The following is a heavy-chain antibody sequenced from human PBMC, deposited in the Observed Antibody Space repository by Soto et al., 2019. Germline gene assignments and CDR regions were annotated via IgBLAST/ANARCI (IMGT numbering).Heavy chain of an antibody. Sequence: PGGSLRLSCAASGFTVSSNYMSWVRQAPGKGLELVSVIYSGGRTYYADSVKGRFTISRDNSKNTIYLQMNSLRAEDTAVYYCARDRIAVAGNPEYFQHWGQGTLVTVSS. CDR1: GFTVSSNY. CDR2: IYSGGRT. V-gene: IGHV3-53*01. CDR3: ARDRIAVAGNPEYFQH. D-gene: IGHD6-19*01. J-gene: IGHJ1*01.